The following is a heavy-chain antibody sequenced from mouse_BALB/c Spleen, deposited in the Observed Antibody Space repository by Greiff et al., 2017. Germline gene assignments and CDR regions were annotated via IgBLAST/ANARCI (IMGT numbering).Heavy chain of an antibody. D-gene: IGHD1-1*02. V-gene: IGHV5-17*02. Sequence: EVKLQESGGGLVQPGGSRKLSCAASGFTFSSFGMHWVRQAPEKGLEWVAYISSGSSTIYYADTVKGRFTISRDNPKNTLFLQMTSLRSEDTAMYYCARSGGYGPAWFAYWGQGTLVTVSA. CDR1: GFTFSSFG. J-gene: IGHJ3*01. CDR3: ARSGGYGPAWFAY. CDR2: ISSGSSTI.